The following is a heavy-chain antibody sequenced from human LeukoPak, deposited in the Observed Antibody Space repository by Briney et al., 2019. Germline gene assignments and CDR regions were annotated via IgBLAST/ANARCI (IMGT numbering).Heavy chain of an antibody. CDR2: ISYDGSNK. V-gene: IGHV3-30*04. CDR1: GFTFSSYA. D-gene: IGHD6-19*01. CDR3: AKDHKRYSSGWYYFDY. Sequence: GGSLRLSCAASGFTFSSYAMHWVRQAPGKGLEWVAVISYDGSNKYYADSVKGRFTISRDNSKNTLYLQMNSLRAEDTAVYYCAKDHKRYSSGWYYFDYWGQGTLVTVSS. J-gene: IGHJ4*02.